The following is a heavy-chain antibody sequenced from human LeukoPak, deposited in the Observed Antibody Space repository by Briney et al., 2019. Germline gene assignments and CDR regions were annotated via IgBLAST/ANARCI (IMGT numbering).Heavy chain of an antibody. J-gene: IGHJ4*02. CDR2: IYYSGST. Sequence: SETLSLTCTVSGGSISSHYWIWIRQPPGKGLEWFGYIYYSGSTNYNPSLKSRVTISVDTSKNQFSLKLSSVTAADTAVYYCARGVRLVGSYYFDYWGQGTLVTVSS. CDR3: ARGVRLVGSYYFDY. CDR1: GGSISSHY. D-gene: IGHD3-10*01. V-gene: IGHV4-59*11.